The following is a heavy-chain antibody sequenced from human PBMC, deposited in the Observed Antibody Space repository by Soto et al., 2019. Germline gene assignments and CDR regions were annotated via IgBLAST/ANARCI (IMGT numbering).Heavy chain of an antibody. CDR3: ASRFSGSYYYYYYGMDV. CDR1: GGSFSGYY. J-gene: IGHJ6*02. Sequence: SETLSLTCAVYGGSFSGYYWSWIRQPPGKGLEWIGEINHSGSTNYNPSLKSRVTISVDTSKNQFSLKLSSVTAAGTAVYYCASRFSGSYYYYYYGMDVWGQGXTVTVYS. V-gene: IGHV4-34*01. D-gene: IGHD1-26*01. CDR2: INHSGST.